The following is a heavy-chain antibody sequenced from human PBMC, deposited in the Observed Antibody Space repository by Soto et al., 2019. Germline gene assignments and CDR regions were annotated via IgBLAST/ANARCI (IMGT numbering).Heavy chain of an antibody. CDR3: ARGRDYYDSSGYHLY. CDR1: GGSFSGYY. Sequence: PSETLSLTCAVYGGSFSGYYWSWIRQPPGKGLEWIGEINHSGSTNYNPSLKSRVTISVDTSKNQFSLKLSSVTAADTAVYYCARGRDYYDSSGYHLYWRQGTLVTVSS. J-gene: IGHJ4*02. V-gene: IGHV4-34*01. CDR2: INHSGST. D-gene: IGHD3-22*01.